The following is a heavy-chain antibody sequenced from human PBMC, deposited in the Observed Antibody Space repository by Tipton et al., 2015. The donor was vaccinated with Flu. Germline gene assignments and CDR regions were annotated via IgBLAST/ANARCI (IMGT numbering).Heavy chain of an antibody. D-gene: IGHD5-12*01. CDR3: ARRSGGYDHIYYYYMDV. CDR1: GFTVSSNY. V-gene: IGHV3-66*01. Sequence: SLRLSCAASGFTVSSNYMSWVRQAPGKGLEWVSVIYSGGSTYYADSVKGRFTISRDNSKNTLYLQMNSLRAEDTAVYYCARRSGGYDHIYYYYMDVWGKGTTVTVSS. CDR2: IYSGGST. J-gene: IGHJ6*03.